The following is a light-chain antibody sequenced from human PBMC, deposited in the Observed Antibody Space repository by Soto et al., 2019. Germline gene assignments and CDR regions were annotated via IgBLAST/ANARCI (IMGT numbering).Light chain of an antibody. V-gene: IGLV2-14*03. Sequence: QSALTQPASVSGSPGQSITIFCTGTSSDVGGHNYVSWYQHHPGKAPKLMIYDVSNRPSGVSNRFSGSKSGNTASLTISGLQPEDEADYYCCSYTTSNTRQIVFGTGTKVT. CDR3: CSYTTSNTRQIV. CDR1: SSDVGGHNY. J-gene: IGLJ1*01. CDR2: DVS.